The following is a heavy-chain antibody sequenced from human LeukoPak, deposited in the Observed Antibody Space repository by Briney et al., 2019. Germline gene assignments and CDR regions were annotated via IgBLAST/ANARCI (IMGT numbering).Heavy chain of an antibody. D-gene: IGHD6-19*01. CDR2: IYTSGST. V-gene: IGHV4-61*02. CDR3: ARDNTSPIAVAGLEYFQH. CDR1: GGSISSGSYY. Sequence: PSQTLSLTCTVSGGSISSGSYYWSWIRQPAGKGLEWIGRIYTSGSTNYNPSLKSRVTISVDTSKNQFSLKLSSVTAADTAVYYCARDNTSPIAVAGLEYFQHWGQGTLVTVSS. J-gene: IGHJ1*01.